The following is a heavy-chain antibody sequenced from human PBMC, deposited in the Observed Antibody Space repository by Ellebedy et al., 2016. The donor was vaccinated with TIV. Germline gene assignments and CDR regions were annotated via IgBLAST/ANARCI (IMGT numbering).Heavy chain of an antibody. CDR2: IYWDDDK. CDR1: GFSLSTSGVG. Sequence: SGPTLVKPTQTLTLTCTFSGFSLSTSGVGVGWIRQPPGKALEWLALIYWDDDKRYSLSLKSRLTITKDTSKNQVVLTMTNMDPVDTATYYCAHRGQWELDNWFDPWGQGTLVTVSS. CDR3: AHRGQWELDNWFDP. V-gene: IGHV2-5*02. D-gene: IGHD1-26*01. J-gene: IGHJ5*02.